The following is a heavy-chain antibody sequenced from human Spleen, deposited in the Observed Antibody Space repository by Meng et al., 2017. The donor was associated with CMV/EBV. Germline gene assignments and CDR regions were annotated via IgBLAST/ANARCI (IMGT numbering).Heavy chain of an antibody. Sequence: GESLKISCAASGFTFSSYAMSWVRQAPGKGLEWVSIIYSGGSSTYYADSVKGRFTISRDNSKNTLYLQMNSLRAEDTAVYYCAKSGGNWGQGTLVTVSS. D-gene: IGHD3-10*01. J-gene: IGHJ4*02. V-gene: IGHV3-23*03. CDR3: AKSGGN. CDR2: IYSGGSST. CDR1: GFTFSSYA.